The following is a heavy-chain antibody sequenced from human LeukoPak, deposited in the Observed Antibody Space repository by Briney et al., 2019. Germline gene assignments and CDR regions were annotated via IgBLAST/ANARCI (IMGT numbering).Heavy chain of an antibody. CDR3: ASHFFGTTISNWYFDL. Sequence: GGSLRLSCAASGFTFSSYAMSWVRQPPGKGLEWVSNIGTSSTTIYYADSVKGRFTISRDNAKNSLYLQMNSLRAEDTAVYYCASHFFGTTISNWYFDLWGRGTLVTVSS. CDR1: GFTFSSYA. D-gene: IGHD5-12*01. CDR2: IGTSSTTI. J-gene: IGHJ2*01. V-gene: IGHV3-48*04.